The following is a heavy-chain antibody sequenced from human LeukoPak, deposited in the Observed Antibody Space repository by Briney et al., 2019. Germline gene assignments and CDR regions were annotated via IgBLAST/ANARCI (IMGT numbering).Heavy chain of an antibody. Sequence: ASVKVFCKASGYTFTSYGISCVRQAPGQGLGCMVWISAYNCNTNYAQKLQGRVTMPTDTSTSTAYIDLRSLRSDDTAVYYCARDLYYYDSSGYPYAGFFGYWGQGTMVTVSS. CDR2: ISAYNCNT. V-gene: IGHV1-18*01. CDR3: ARDLYYYDSSGYPYAGFFGY. D-gene: IGHD3-22*01. CDR1: GYTFTSYG. J-gene: IGHJ4*02.